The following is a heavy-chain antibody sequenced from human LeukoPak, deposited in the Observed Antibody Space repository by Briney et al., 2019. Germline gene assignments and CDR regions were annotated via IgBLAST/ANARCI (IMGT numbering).Heavy chain of an antibody. Sequence: GASVKVSCKASGGTFRSYSITWVRQAPGQGLEWMGGIIAPFGTANYAQKFQGRVTITTDESTSTAYMELPSLRSEDTAVYYCADGCDIVATLNWGQGTLVTVSS. J-gene: IGHJ4*02. CDR3: ADGCDIVATLN. V-gene: IGHV1-69*05. CDR2: IIAPFGTA. CDR1: GGTFRSYS. D-gene: IGHD5-12*01.